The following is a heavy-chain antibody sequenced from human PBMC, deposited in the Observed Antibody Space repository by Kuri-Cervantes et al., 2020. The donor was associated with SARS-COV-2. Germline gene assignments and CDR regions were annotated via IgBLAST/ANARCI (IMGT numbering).Heavy chain of an antibody. J-gene: IGHJ6*02. CDR3: ARVGSQWELRGNYYYGMDV. CDR1: GFTFSSYS. V-gene: IGHV3-21*01. CDR2: ISSSSSYI. Sequence: GESLKISCAASGFTFSSYSMNWVRQAPGKGLEWVSSISSSSSYIYYADSVKGRFTISRDNAKNSLYLQMNSLRAEDTAVYYCARVGSQWELRGNYYYGMDVWGQGNTVNGSS. D-gene: IGHD1-26*01.